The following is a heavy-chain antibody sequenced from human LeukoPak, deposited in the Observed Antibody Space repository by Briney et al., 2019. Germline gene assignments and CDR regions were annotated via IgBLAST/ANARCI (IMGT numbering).Heavy chain of an antibody. CDR2: INTDGSST. J-gene: IGHJ6*03. D-gene: IGHD4-11*01. V-gene: IGHV3-74*01. Sequence: PGGSLRLSCAASGFTFSSYWMHWVRQAPGKGLVWVSRINTDGSSTSYADSVKGRFTISRDNAKNTLYLQMNSLRAEDTAVYYCAREGSNYGMYYYYYYYMDVWGKGTTVTVSS. CDR3: AREGSNYGMYYYYYYYMDV. CDR1: GFTFSSYW.